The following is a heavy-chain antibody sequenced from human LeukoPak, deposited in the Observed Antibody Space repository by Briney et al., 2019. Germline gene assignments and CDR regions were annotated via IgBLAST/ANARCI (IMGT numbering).Heavy chain of an antibody. J-gene: IGHJ4*02. CDR2: ISSSSSYI. CDR3: ATRHGIAAAGTPDY. V-gene: IGHV3-21*01. D-gene: IGHD6-13*01. CDR1: GFTFSRYS. Sequence: GGSLRLSCAASGFTFSRYSMNWVRQAPGKGLEWVSSISSSSSYIYYADSVKGRFTISRDNAKNSLYLQMNSLRAEDTAVYYCATRHGIAAAGTPDYWGQGTLVTVSS.